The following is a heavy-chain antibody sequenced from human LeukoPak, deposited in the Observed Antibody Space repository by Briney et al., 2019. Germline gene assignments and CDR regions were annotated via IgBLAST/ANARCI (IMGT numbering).Heavy chain of an antibody. D-gene: IGHD6-19*01. J-gene: IGHJ4*02. CDR1: GGSISSSSYY. CDR3: ARLIQGYSSG. CDR2: IYYSGST. Sequence: SETLSLTCTVAGGSISSSSYYWGWIRQPPGKGLEWIGSIYYSGSTYYNPSLKSRVTISVDTSKNQFSLKLSSVPAADTAVYYCARLIQGYSSGWGQGTLVTVSS. V-gene: IGHV4-39*01.